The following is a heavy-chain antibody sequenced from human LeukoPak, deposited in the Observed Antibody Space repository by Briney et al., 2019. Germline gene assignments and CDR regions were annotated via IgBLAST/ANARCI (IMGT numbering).Heavy chain of an antibody. CDR3: ARGGDYGDYEDWFDP. Sequence: PGGSLRLSCAASGFTFSSYSMNWVRQAPGKGLEWVSSISSSSSYIYYADSVKGRFTISRDNAKNSLYLQMSSLRAEDTAVYYCARGGDYGDYEDWFDPWGQGTLVTVSS. J-gene: IGHJ5*02. D-gene: IGHD4-17*01. V-gene: IGHV3-21*01. CDR1: GFTFSSYS. CDR2: ISSSSSYI.